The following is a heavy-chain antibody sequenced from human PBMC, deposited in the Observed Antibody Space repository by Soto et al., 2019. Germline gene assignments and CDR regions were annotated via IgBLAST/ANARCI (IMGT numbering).Heavy chain of an antibody. D-gene: IGHD3-22*01. Sequence: SETLSLTCTVSGGSISSRSYYWGWIRQPPGKGLEWIGSISYSGSTYYNPSLKSRVTISVDTSKNQFSLKLNSVTAADTAVYYCARQGRITMIGVVIRLRGGGAFDIWGQGTMVTVSS. J-gene: IGHJ3*02. CDR2: ISYSGST. CDR3: ARQGRITMIGVVIRLRGGGAFDI. CDR1: GGSISSRSYY. V-gene: IGHV4-39*01.